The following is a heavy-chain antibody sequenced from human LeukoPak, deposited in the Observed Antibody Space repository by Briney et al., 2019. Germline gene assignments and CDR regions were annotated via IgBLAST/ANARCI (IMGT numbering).Heavy chain of an antibody. V-gene: IGHV3-74*01. Sequence: GGSLRLSCAASGFTFSVYWMHWVCQAPGKGLEWVSRIRSDGSSTTYADSVKGRFTISRDNAKNTLYLQMSSLRADDTAVYYCARDDYNRHWGQGTLVTVSS. CDR1: GFTFSVYW. J-gene: IGHJ4*02. CDR2: IRSDGSST. D-gene: IGHD4-11*01. CDR3: ARDDYNRH.